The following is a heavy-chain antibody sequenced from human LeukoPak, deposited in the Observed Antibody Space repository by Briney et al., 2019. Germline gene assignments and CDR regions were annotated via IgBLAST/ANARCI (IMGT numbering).Heavy chain of an antibody. J-gene: IGHJ4*02. CDR2: IIPIFGTA. CDR1: GGTFSSYA. V-gene: IGHV1-69*05. D-gene: IGHD1-7*01. CDR3: ARRRPPGTTFQPFDY. Sequence: SVKVSCKXSGGTFSSYAISWVRHAPGQGLEWMGGIIPIFGTANYAQKFQGRVTITTDESTSTAYMELSSLRSEDTAVYYCARRRPPGTTFQPFDYWGQGTLVTVSS.